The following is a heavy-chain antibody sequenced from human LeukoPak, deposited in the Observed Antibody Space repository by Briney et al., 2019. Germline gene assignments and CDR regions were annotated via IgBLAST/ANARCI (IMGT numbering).Heavy chain of an antibody. CDR2: IIPIFGTA. J-gene: IGHJ6*03. D-gene: IGHD2-15*01. CDR1: GGTFSSYA. Sequence: ASVKVSCKASGGTFSSYAISWARQAPGQGLEWMGGIIPIFGTANYAQKFQGRVTITADESTSTAYMELSSLRSEDTAVYYCARDGVAATLGGYYYYYMDVWGKGTTVTVSS. V-gene: IGHV1-69*13. CDR3: ARDGVAATLGGYYYYYMDV.